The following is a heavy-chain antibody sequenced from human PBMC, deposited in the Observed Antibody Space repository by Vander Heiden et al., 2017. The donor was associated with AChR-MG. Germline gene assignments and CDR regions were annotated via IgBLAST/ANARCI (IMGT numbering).Heavy chain of an antibody. D-gene: IGHD3-16*01. CDR2: LNTQTGAR. CDR3: AIDYADNSQSYDY. J-gene: IGHJ4*02. CDR1: VYSFPTYY. V-gene: IGHV1-2*06. Sequence: QVHLVRSGAEVKRPGASMTVSCKTSVYSFPTYYLPWVRQVPGKGLEWMGRLNTQTGARNDALKFQDRFTLTTDPSISTGYMEVSRLTPDDTAVYYCAIDYADNSQSYDYWGQGTLVTVSS.